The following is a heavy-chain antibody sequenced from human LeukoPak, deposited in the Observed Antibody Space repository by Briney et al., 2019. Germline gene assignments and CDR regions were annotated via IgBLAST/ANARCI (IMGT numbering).Heavy chain of an antibody. Sequence: GGSLRLSCAASGFTFSSYGMHWVRQAPGKGLEWVAVISYDGRNKYCADSVKGRFTISRDNSKNTLYLQMNSLRAEDTAVYCCAKGYCGGDCPFDYWGQGTLVTVSS. CDR1: GFTFSSYG. CDR2: ISYDGRNK. V-gene: IGHV3-30*18. J-gene: IGHJ4*02. CDR3: AKGYCGGDCPFDY. D-gene: IGHD2-21*01.